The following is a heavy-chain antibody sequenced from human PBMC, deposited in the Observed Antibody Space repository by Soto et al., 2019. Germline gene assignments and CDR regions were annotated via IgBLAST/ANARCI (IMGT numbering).Heavy chain of an antibody. D-gene: IGHD3-3*02. CDR3: ARGAFWAFDI. V-gene: IGHV4-4*02. J-gene: IGHJ3*02. CDR1: GASVTDYW. CDR2: IHHTGGT. Sequence: LSETLSLTCGVSGASVTDYWWTWVRQPPGKGLEWIAEIHHTGGTNYNPSLKSRVTISVDNSKNQVSLKLTSVTAADTAMYYCARGAFWAFDIWGQGTMVTVSS.